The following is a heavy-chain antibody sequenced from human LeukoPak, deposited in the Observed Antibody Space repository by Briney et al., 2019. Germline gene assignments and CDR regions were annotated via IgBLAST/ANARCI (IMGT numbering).Heavy chain of an antibody. CDR2: ISSGSSYI. J-gene: IGHJ4*02. D-gene: IGHD3-10*01. CDR3: ARGFGSGSYLIDH. CDR1: GFTSSSYT. Sequence: PGGSLRLSCAASGFTSSSYTMNWVRQAPGEGLEWVSSISSGSSYIYYAESVKGRFTISRDNAKNSLYLQMNSLRTEDTAVYYCARGFGSGSYLIDHWGQGTLVTVSS. V-gene: IGHV3-21*01.